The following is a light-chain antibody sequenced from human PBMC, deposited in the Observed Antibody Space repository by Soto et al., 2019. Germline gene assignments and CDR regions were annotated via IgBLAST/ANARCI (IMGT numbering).Light chain of an antibody. CDR2: DTS. Sequence: QAVVTQEPSLTVSPGGTVTLTCASSAGPVTSRHYPYWSQQKPGQAPRALIYDTSNKHPWTPARFSGSLLGGTPALILSGAQPEDEADYYCSLSYSGVRVFGGGTKVTVL. CDR3: SLSYSGVRV. J-gene: IGLJ3*02. CDR1: AGPVTSRHY. V-gene: IGLV7-46*01.